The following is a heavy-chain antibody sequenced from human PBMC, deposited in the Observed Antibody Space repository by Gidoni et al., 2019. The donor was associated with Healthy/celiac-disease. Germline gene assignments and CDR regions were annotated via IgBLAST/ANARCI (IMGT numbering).Heavy chain of an antibody. J-gene: IGHJ5*02. D-gene: IGHD2-2*01. V-gene: IGHV1-69*01. CDR2: IIPIFGTA. CDR3: ARDPDIVVVPAAMGTNWFDP. CDR1: DATFSSSA. Sequence: QVQLVQSGAAVKKPGSSVKVSCKASDATFSSSAIRWVRQAPGQGLEWMGGIIPIFGTANYAQKFQGRVTITADESTSTAYMELSSLRSEDTAVYYCARDPDIVVVPAAMGTNWFDPWGQGTLVTVSS.